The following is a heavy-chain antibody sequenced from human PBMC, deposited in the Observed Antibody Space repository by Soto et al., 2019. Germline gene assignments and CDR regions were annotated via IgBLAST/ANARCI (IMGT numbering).Heavy chain of an antibody. CDR1: GFTVSSNY. CDR2: IYSGGST. D-gene: IGHD2-2*01. Sequence: EVQLVESGGGLVQPGGSLRLSCAVSGFTVSSNYLGWVRQAPGKGLELVSVIYSGGSTLSADSVKGRFTLSRDDYKNMVWLQMNSLKAEDTAVYYCAGRGVVLPAGTDALDVWGQGTMVTVSS. V-gene: IGHV3-66*01. J-gene: IGHJ3*01. CDR3: AGRGVVLPAGTDALDV.